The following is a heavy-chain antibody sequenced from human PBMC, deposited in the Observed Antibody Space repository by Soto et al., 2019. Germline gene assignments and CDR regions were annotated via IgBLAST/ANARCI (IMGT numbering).Heavy chain of an antibody. V-gene: IGHV1-24*01. CDR3: ATVTTTVTTSVDWFDP. J-gene: IGHJ5*02. Sequence: ASVKVSCKVSGYTLTELSMHWVRQAPGKGLEWMGGFDPEDGETIYAQKFQGRVTMTEDTSTDTAYMELSSLRSEDTAVYYCATVTTTVTTSVDWFDPWGQGTLVTVSS. CDR2: FDPEDGET. D-gene: IGHD4-4*01. CDR1: GYTLTELS.